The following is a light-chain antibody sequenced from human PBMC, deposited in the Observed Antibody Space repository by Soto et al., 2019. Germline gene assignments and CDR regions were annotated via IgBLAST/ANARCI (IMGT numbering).Light chain of an antibody. J-gene: IGLJ1*01. CDR1: HNDIGTYDY. CDR3: SSSNSNRTYV. Sequence: QSALTQPTSVSGSPGQSITISCTGNHNDIGTYDYVSWYQQHPGRAPRLLIHGVTTRPSGISGRFSASKSGLTASLTISGLQPEDEADYYCSSSNSNRTYVFGPRTKVTVL. V-gene: IGLV2-14*03. CDR2: GVT.